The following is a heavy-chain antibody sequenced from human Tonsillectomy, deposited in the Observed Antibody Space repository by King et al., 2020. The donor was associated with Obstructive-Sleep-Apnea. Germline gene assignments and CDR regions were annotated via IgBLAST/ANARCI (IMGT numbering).Heavy chain of an antibody. CDR3: ATERATGTNWFDP. V-gene: IGHV4-39*07. CDR1: GGSISSSSYS. Sequence: MQLQESGPGLVKPSETLSLTCTVSGGSISSSSYSWGWIRQPPGKGLEWIGNIDYSGRTYYNPSLKSRVTISVDTSKNQFSLKVSSVTAADTAVYYCATERATGTNWFDPWGQGTLVTVSS. D-gene: IGHD1-1*01. CDR2: IDYSGRT. J-gene: IGHJ5*02.